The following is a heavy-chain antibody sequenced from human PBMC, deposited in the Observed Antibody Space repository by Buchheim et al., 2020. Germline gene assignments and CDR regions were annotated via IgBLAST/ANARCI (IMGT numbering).Heavy chain of an antibody. V-gene: IGHV4-31*03. D-gene: IGHD5-12*01. CDR2: TYYSGST. J-gene: IGHJ4*02. CDR3: ARGSSAYNSGWPVDS. CDR1: GGSISSGDYH. Sequence: QVQLQESGPGLVKPSQTLSLTCTVSGGSISSGDYHWNWIRKHPGKGLEWIGYTYYSGSTHYNPSSKSRVTILVDTSKNHFSLKLSSVTAADTAIYYCARGSSAYNSGWPVDSWGQGTL.